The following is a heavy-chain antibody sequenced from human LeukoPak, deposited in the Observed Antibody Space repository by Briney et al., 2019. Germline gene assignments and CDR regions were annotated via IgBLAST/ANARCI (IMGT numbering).Heavy chain of an antibody. CDR2: IIPIFGTA. CDR1: GGTFSSYA. V-gene: IGHV1-69*13. J-gene: IGHJ4*02. D-gene: IGHD2-21*02. CDR3: ARGGDVVVTASHFDY. Sequence: SVKVSCKASGGTFSSYAISWVRQAPGQGLEWMGGIIPIFGTANYAQKFQGRVTITADESTSTAYMELSSLRSEDTAAYYCARGGDVVVTASHFDYWGQGTLVTVSS.